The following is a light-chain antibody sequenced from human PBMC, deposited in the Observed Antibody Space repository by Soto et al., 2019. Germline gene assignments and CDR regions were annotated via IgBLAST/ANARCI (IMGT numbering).Light chain of an antibody. CDR2: GND. CDR3: QSYDSSLSALI. V-gene: IGLV1-40*01. CDR1: SSNIGAPYD. J-gene: IGLJ2*01. Sequence: QSVLTQPPSVSGAPGQRVTISCTGSSSNIGAPYDVHWYQQVPGAAPKVLISGNDNRPSGVPDRFSGSKSGTSASLAITGLQAEDEADHYCQSYDSSLSALIFGGGTKLTVL.